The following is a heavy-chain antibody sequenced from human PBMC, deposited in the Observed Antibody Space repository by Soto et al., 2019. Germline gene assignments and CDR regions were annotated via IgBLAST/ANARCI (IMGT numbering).Heavy chain of an antibody. V-gene: IGHV1-69*13. CDR1: GGTFSSYA. Sequence: ASVKVSCKASGGTFSSYAISWVRQAPGQGLEWMGGIIPIFGTANYAQKFQGRVTITADESTSTAYMELSSLRSEDTAVYYCARARSLVGATFSMLRYYYGMDVWGQGTTVTVSS. D-gene: IGHD1-26*01. CDR2: IIPIFGTA. J-gene: IGHJ6*02. CDR3: ARARSLVGATFSMLRYYYGMDV.